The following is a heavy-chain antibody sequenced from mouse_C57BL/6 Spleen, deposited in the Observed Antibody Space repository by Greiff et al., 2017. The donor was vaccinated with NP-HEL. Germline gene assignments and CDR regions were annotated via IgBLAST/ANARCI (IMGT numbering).Heavy chain of an antibody. CDR1: GFTFSDYY. D-gene: IGHD2-5*01. J-gene: IGHJ1*03. CDR3: AREGGYSNLWYFDV. Sequence: EVQVVESEGGLVQPGSSMKLSCTASGFTFSDYYMAWVRQVPEKGLEWVANLNYDGSRTYYMDSLKSRFIISRDNAKNILYLQMSSLKSEDTATYYCAREGGYSNLWYFDVWGTGTTVTVSS. V-gene: IGHV5-16*01. CDR2: LNYDGSRT.